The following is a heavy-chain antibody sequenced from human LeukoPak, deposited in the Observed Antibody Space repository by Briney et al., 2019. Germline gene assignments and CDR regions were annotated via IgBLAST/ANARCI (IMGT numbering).Heavy chain of an antibody. J-gene: IGHJ5*02. V-gene: IGHV4-61*05. CDR1: GGSISSSTYY. CDR3: ARHLRYSGYDSEGWFDP. D-gene: IGHD5-12*01. CDR2: IYYSGST. Sequence: ETLSLTCTVSGGSISSSTYYWSWIRQPPGKGLEWIGYIYYSGSTNYNPSLKSRVTVSVDTSKNQFSLKLSSVTAADTAVYYCARHLRYSGYDSEGWFDPWGQGTLVTVSS.